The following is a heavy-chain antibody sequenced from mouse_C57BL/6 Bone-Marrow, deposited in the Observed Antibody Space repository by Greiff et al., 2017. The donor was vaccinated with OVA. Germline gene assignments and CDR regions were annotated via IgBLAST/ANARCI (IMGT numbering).Heavy chain of an antibody. Sequence: QVQLQQPGAELVKPGASVKLSCKASGYTFTSYWMHWVKQRPGQGLEWIGMIHPNSGSTNYNEKFKSKATLTVDKSSSTAYMQLSSLTSEDSAVYYCGSTYYYGSLMDYWGQGTSVTVSS. V-gene: IGHV1-64*01. CDR2: IHPNSGST. CDR1: GYTFTSYW. J-gene: IGHJ4*01. CDR3: GSTYYYGSLMDY. D-gene: IGHD1-1*01.